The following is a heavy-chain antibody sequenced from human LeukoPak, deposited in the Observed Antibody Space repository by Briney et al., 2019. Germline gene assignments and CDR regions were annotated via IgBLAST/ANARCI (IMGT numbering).Heavy chain of an antibody. V-gene: IGHV4-34*01. D-gene: IGHD3-3*01. CDR3: ASEEIGDFWSGYYSRYYYYYGMDV. CDR1: GGSFSGYY. Sequence: RSETLSLTCAVYGGSFSGYYWSWIRQPPGKGLEWIGEINHSGSTNYNPSLKSRVTISVDTSKNQFSLKLSSVTAADTAVYYCASEEIGDFWSGYYSRYYYYYGMDVWGQGTTVTVSS. CDR2: INHSGST. J-gene: IGHJ6*02.